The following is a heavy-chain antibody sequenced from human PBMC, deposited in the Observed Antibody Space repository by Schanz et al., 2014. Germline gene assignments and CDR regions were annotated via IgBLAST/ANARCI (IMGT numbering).Heavy chain of an antibody. CDR2: IKQDGSEK. V-gene: IGHV3-7*01. CDR3: ARGIITMVRGGDVGAFDI. Sequence: EVQLVESGGGLVQPGGSLRLSCAASGFIFSNSWMSWVRQAPGKGLEWVANIKQDGSEKYYVDSVKGRFTISRDNAKNSLYLQMNSLTAEDTAVYYCARGIITMVRGGDVGAFDIWGQGTMVTVSS. CDR1: GFIFSNSW. J-gene: IGHJ3*02. D-gene: IGHD3-10*01.